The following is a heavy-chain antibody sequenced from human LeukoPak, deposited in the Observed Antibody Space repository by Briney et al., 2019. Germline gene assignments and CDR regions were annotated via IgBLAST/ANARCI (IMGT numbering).Heavy chain of an antibody. CDR3: VRYVKNGYDTPGFDY. J-gene: IGHJ4*02. V-gene: IGHV4-4*07. Sequence: PSETLSLTCTVSGGSISSYYWSWIRQPAGKGLEWIGRIYTSGSTDFNPSLKSRVTMSVDTSKNQFSLKLSSVTAADTAVYYCVRYVKNGYDTPGFDYWGQGTLVTVYS. CDR1: GGSISSYY. CDR2: IYTSGST. D-gene: IGHD5-12*01.